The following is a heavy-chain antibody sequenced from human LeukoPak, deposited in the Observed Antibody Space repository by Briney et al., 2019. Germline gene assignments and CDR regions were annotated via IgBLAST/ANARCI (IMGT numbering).Heavy chain of an antibody. D-gene: IGHD3-10*01. Sequence: GGALRLSCAPSGVTLSDNYMTSGRPALREGREWVSVLYSGGITYYGDSVKGRFTISGDDSKNTLYLQLNSLRGVDTAVYYLSGRDTHFYYMDVWGKGTTVTVSS. CDR3: SGRDTHFYYMDV. J-gene: IGHJ6*03. CDR2: LYSGGIT. CDR1: GVTLSDNY. V-gene: IGHV3-66*02.